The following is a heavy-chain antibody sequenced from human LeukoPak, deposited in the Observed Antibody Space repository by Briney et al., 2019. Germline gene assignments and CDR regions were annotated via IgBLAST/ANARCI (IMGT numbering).Heavy chain of an antibody. CDR3: AREGYSNGWYRY. Sequence: SVKVSCKASGGTFSSYAISWVRQAPGQGLEWMGGIIPIFGTANYAQKFQGRVTITADESTSTAYMELSSLRSEDTAVYYCAREGYSNGWYRYWGQGTLVTVSS. V-gene: IGHV1-69*13. CDR1: GGTFSSYA. D-gene: IGHD6-19*01. CDR2: IIPIFGTA. J-gene: IGHJ4*02.